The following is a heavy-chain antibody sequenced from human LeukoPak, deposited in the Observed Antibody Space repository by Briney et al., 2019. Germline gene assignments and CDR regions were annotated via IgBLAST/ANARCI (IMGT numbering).Heavy chain of an antibody. CDR1: GFTFSSYW. J-gene: IGHJ4*02. Sequence: PGGSLGLSCAASGFTFSSYWMSWVRQAPGKGLEWVANIKQDGSEKYYVDSVKGRFTISRDNAKNSLYLQMNSLRAEDTAVYHCARSGTGIIPRMYYFDYWGQGTLVTVSS. CDR3: ARSGTGIIPRMYYFDY. V-gene: IGHV3-7*01. D-gene: IGHD1-1*01. CDR2: IKQDGSEK.